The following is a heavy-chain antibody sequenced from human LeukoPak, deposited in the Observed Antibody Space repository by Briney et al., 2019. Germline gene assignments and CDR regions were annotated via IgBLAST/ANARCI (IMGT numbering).Heavy chain of an antibody. V-gene: IGHV3-53*01. CDR2: LDSTDRT. D-gene: IGHD1-26*01. J-gene: IGHJ3*02. Sequence: GGSLRLSCAASGFSISTTYMSWVRQAPGKWPEWVAILDSTDRTYYGDSVKGRFTISRDNSKNTLYLQMNSLRAEDTAVYYCARTIVGATNDAFDIWGQGTMVTVSS. CDR1: GFSISTTY. CDR3: ARTIVGATNDAFDI.